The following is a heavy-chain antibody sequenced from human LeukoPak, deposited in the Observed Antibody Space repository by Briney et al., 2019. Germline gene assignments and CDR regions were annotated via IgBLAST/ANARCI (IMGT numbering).Heavy chain of an antibody. CDR1: GGSFSGYY. V-gene: IGHV4-34*01. J-gene: IGHJ6*02. CDR3: ARGLGTALNYYYYYGMDV. Sequence: SETLSLTCAVYGGSFSGYYWSWIRQPPGKGLEWIGEINHSGSTNYNPSLKSRVTISVDTPKNQFSLKLSSVTAADTAVYYCARGLGTALNYYYYYGMDVWGQGTTVTVSS. CDR2: INHSGST.